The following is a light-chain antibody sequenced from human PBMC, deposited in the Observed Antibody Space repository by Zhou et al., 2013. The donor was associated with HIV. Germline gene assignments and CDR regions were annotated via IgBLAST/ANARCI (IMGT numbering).Light chain of an antibody. V-gene: IGKV1-39*01. Sequence: DIQMTQSPSSLSASVGDRVTVTCRASQIISTYLNWYQQKPGKAPKLLIYAASNLQSGVPSRFSGSGSGTDFTLTINSLQPEDFATYYCHQSYSDPWTFGQGTKVEV. CDR3: HQSYSDPWT. CDR2: AAS. J-gene: IGKJ1*01. CDR1: QIISTY.